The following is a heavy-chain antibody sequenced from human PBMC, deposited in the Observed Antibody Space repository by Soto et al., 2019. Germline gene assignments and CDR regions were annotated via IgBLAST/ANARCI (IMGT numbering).Heavy chain of an antibody. V-gene: IGHV1-69*06. Sequence: GASVKVSCKASGGTFSSYAISWVRQAPGQGLEWMGGIIPIFGTANYAQKFQGRVTITADKSTSTAYMELSSLRPEDTAVYYCALGAMVYAPAYYYGMDVWGQGTTVTVS. J-gene: IGHJ6*02. CDR1: GGTFSSYA. CDR3: ALGAMVYAPAYYYGMDV. CDR2: IIPIFGTA. D-gene: IGHD2-8*01.